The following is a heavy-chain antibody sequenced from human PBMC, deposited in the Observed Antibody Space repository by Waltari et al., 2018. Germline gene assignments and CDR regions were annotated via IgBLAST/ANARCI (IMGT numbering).Heavy chain of an antibody. Sequence: QVQLVQSGAEVKKPGSSVKVSCKASGGTFSSYAISWVRQAPGQGLEWMGGIIPILGIANYAQKFQGRVTITADESTSTAYMELSSLRSEDTAVYYCARVTTVDGSYSNWFDPWGQGTLVTVSS. V-gene: IGHV1-69*04. CDR2: IIPILGIA. J-gene: IGHJ5*02. CDR1: GGTFSSYA. CDR3: ARVTTVDGSYSNWFDP. D-gene: IGHD1-26*01.